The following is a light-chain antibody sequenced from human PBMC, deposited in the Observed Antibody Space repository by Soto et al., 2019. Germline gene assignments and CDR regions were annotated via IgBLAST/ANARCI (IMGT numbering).Light chain of an antibody. CDR2: EVS. Sequence: QSALTQPASVSGSPGQSITISCTGTSSDVGGYKYASWYQQHPDKAPKLIIFEVSNRPSGISSRFSGSKSGNTASLTISGLQAEDEADYYCASYTSSSTSVIFGRGTKLTVL. CDR1: SSDVGGYKY. CDR3: ASYTSSSTSVI. J-gene: IGLJ2*01. V-gene: IGLV2-14*01.